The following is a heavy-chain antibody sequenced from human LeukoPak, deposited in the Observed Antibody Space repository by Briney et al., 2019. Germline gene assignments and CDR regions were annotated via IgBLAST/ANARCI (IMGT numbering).Heavy chain of an antibody. J-gene: IGHJ4*02. CDR2: IYYSGST. Sequence: SETLSLTCTVSGGSINSYYWSWIRQPPGKGLEWIGYIYYSGSTNYNPSLKSRVTISVDTSKNQFSLKLSSVTAADTAVYYCASPGTYYYDSSSPFDYWGQGTLVTVSS. CDR1: GGSINSYY. D-gene: IGHD3-22*01. V-gene: IGHV4-59*08. CDR3: ASPGTYYYDSSSPFDY.